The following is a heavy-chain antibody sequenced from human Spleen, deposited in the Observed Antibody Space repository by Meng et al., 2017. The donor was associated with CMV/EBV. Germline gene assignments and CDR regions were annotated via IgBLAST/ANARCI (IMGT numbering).Heavy chain of an antibody. CDR2: IGTAGDT. J-gene: IGHJ6*02. Sequence: GESLKISCAASGFTFSSYGIHWVRQATGKGLEWVSAIGTAGDTYYPGSVKGRFTISRENAKNSLYLQMNSLRAGDTAVYYCARDEGMDVWGQGTTVTVSS. V-gene: IGHV3-13*01. CDR3: ARDEGMDV. CDR1: GFTFSSYG.